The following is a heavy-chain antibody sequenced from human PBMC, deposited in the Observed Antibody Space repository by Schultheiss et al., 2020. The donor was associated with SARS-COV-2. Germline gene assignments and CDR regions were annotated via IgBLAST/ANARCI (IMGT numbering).Heavy chain of an antibody. Sequence: GGSLRLSCAASGFTFSSYSMNWVRQAPGKGLEWVSYISSSSSTIYYADSVKGRFTISRDNAKNSLYLQMNSLRAEDTAVYYCARNGRGYGKYFDYWGQGTLVTVSS. V-gene: IGHV3-48*01. D-gene: IGHD5-12*01. CDR2: ISSSSSTI. CDR1: GFTFSSYS. J-gene: IGHJ4*02. CDR3: ARNGRGYGKYFDY.